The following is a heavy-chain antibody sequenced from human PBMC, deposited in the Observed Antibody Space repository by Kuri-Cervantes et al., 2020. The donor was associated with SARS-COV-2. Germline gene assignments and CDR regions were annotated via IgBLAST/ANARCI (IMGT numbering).Heavy chain of an antibody. D-gene: IGHD3-22*01. Sequence: SVKVSCKASGGTFSSYAISWVRQAPGQGFEWMGGIIPIFGKANYAQKFQGRVTITADQSTSTAYMELSSLRSEDTAVYYCARGPGLSDSRGYYYFYWGQGTLVTVSS. CDR1: GGTFSSYA. J-gene: IGHJ4*02. V-gene: IGHV1-69*13. CDR3: ARGPGLSDSRGYYYFY. CDR2: IIPIFGKA.